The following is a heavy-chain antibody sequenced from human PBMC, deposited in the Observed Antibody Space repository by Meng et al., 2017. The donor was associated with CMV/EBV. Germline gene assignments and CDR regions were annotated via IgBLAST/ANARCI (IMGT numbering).Heavy chain of an antibody. V-gene: IGHV1-18*01. CDR1: GYTFTSYG. D-gene: IGHD4-11*01. CDR3: ARRNNYNYYYYGMDV. CDR2: ISAYNGNT. J-gene: IGHJ6*02. Sequence: ASVKVSCKASGYTFTSYGISWVRQAPGQGLEWMGWISAYNGNTNYAQKLQGRVTMTTDTSTSTAYMEPRSLRSDDTAVYYCARRNNYNYYYYGMDVWGQGTTVTVSS.